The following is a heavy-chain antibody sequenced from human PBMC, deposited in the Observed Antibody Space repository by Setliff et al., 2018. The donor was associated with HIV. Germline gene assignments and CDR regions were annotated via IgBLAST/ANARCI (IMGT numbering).Heavy chain of an antibody. J-gene: IGHJ2*01. D-gene: IGHD3-9*01. V-gene: IGHV3-11*01. CDR3: VRNTLSYDILTGYSPNWYFDL. CDR1: GFAFSDFY. CDR2: ISSSGSTI. Sequence: PGGSLRLSCAASGFAFSDFYMSWIRQAPGKGLEWVSYISSSGSTIFYENAVKGRFTTSRDNAKPSLYLQMNSLRAEDTALKYWVRNTLSYDILTGYSPNWYFDLWGRGTLVTVSS.